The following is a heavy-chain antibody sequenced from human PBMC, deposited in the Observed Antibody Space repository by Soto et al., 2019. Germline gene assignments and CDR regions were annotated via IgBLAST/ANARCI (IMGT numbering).Heavy chain of an antibody. J-gene: IGHJ4*02. CDR3: AGLYPYESSGYRLIY. CDR2: IYYLGNT. CDR1: GGSISSSSSY. D-gene: IGHD3-22*01. V-gene: IGHV4-39*01. Sequence: PSETLSLTCTVSGGSISSSSSYWGWIRQPPGKGLEWVGSIYYLGNTYYNPSLGSRVTISVDTSKNQFSLKLRSVTAADTAVFYCAGLYPYESSGYRLIYWGQGGRATVPS.